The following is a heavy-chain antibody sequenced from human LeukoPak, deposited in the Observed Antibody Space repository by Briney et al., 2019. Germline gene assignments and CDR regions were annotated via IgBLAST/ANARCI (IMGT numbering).Heavy chain of an antibody. Sequence: GGSLRLSCAASGFTFSSNAMSWVRQAPGKGLGWVSAMSDSGDRTFYADSVKGRFTISRDTSKNTLYLQMNSLRAEDTAVYYCAKVTVSKGNGLDVWGQGTTVTVSS. D-gene: IGHD4-11*01. J-gene: IGHJ6*02. CDR2: MSDSGDRT. V-gene: IGHV3-23*01. CDR3: AKVTVSKGNGLDV. CDR1: GFTFSSNA.